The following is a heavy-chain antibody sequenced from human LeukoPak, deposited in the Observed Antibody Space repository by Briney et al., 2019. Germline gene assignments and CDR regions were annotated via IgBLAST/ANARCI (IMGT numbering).Heavy chain of an antibody. CDR3: ARDRRGVSMVRGVILDY. Sequence: SETLSLTCTVSGGSINNYYWDWIRQPPGKGLEWIGSIYHSGSTYYNPSLKSRVTVSVDTSKNQFSLKLSSVTAADTAVYYCARDRRGVSMVRGVILDYWGQGTLVTVSS. CDR2: IYHSGST. CDR1: GGSINNYY. D-gene: IGHD3-10*01. V-gene: IGHV4-38-2*02. J-gene: IGHJ4*02.